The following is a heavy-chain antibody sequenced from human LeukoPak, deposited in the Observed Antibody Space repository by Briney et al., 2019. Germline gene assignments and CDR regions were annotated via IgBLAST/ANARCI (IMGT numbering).Heavy chain of an antibody. CDR2: ISWISGSI. D-gene: IGHD3-10*01. CDR3: AKDVGSGSYYSPGGAFDI. V-gene: IGHV3-9*01. Sequence: GGSLRRSCAASGFTFGGYAMHWFRHAPGKGLERVAGISWISGSIGYADSVKGRFTITRDNAENSLYLQMNSLRAEDTALYYCAKDVGSGSYYSPGGAFDIWGQGTMVTVSS. CDR1: GFTFGGYA. J-gene: IGHJ3*02.